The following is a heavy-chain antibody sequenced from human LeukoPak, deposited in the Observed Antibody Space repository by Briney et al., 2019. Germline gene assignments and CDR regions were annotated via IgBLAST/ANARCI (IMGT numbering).Heavy chain of an antibody. CDR1: GYAFTGYY. J-gene: IGHJ5*02. CDR2: INPNSGGT. D-gene: IGHD4-23*01. V-gene: IGHV1-2*02. Sequence: ASVKVSCKASGYAFTGYYMHWVRQAPGQGLEWMGWINPNSGGTNYAQKFQGRVTMTRDMSTSTDYMELSSLRSEDTAVYYCARDNSVEDTAWWFDPWGQGTLVTVSS. CDR3: ARDNSVEDTAWWFDP.